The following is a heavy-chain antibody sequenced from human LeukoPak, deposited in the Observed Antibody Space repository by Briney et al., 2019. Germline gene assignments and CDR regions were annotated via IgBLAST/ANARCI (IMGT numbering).Heavy chain of an antibody. D-gene: IGHD2-2*01. CDR2: INPNRGDT. V-gene: IGHV1-2*06. CDR3: ARVGFTTSWSNFDY. J-gene: IGHJ4*02. Sequence: VASVKVSCKAAGYNFPAYFIHWVRQDPGQGLEWMGRINPNRGDTNYAQKFQGRVTMAGDTSISTAYMELSSLISDDTADYYCARVGFTTSWSNFDYWGQGTLVTVSS. CDR1: GYNFPAYF.